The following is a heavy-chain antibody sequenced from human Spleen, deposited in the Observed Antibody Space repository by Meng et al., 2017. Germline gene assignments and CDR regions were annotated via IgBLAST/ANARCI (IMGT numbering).Heavy chain of an antibody. CDR2: IYDGGST. J-gene: IGHJ4*02. CDR1: GGSISSSNW. D-gene: IGHD1-1*01. CDR3: ARDYTGTLDS. Sequence: AQLQESAPGLVKPWGPLSLTCAVSGGSISSSNWWSWVRQSPGKGLEWIGEIYDGGSTNYNPSLKSRVTISVDTSKNQFFLELNSVTAADTAVYHCARDYTGTLDSWGQGTLVTVSS. V-gene: IGHV4-4*02.